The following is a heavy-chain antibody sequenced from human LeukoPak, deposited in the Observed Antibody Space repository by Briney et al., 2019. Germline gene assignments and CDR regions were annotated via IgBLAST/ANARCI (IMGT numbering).Heavy chain of an antibody. D-gene: IGHD4-17*01. CDR3: ARDLRYYSFGLDV. CDR1: GFTVSSNY. CDR2: LYRGDST. Sequence: PGGSLRLSCAASGFTVSSNYMNWVRQAPGKGLEWVSVLYRGDSTSYADPVKGRFTISRDNFKNTLYLQMNSLRAEDTAVYYCARDLRYYSFGLDVWGQGTTVTVSS. V-gene: IGHV3-53*01. J-gene: IGHJ6*02.